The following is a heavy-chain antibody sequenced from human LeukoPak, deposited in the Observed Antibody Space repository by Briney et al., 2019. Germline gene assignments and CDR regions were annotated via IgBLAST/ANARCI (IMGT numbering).Heavy chain of an antibody. CDR1: GFMLSDSG. V-gene: IGHV3-48*04. CDR2: ISHSGSTI. J-gene: IGHJ4*02. CDR3: VRDDYDFWSGYQRYFEF. D-gene: IGHD3-3*01. Sequence: GGSLRLSCAASGFMLSDSGINWVRQAPGKGLEWISFISHSGSTIYYADSVEGRFTISRDSVKNSLYLQMTSIRADDTAMYYCVRDDYDFWSGYQRYFEFWGQGTLVTVSS.